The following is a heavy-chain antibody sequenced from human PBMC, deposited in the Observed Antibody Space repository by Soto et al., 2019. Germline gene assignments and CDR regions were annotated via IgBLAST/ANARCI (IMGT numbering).Heavy chain of an antibody. J-gene: IGHJ6*02. D-gene: IGHD2-2*01. V-gene: IGHV1-46*01. CDR3: ARDHVVLVPAGYYYYYGMDV. CDR1: GYTFTSYY. CDR2: INPSGGST. Sequence: QVQLVQSGAEVKKPGASVKVSCKASGYTFTSYYMHWVRQAPGQGLEWMGIINPSGGSTSYAQKFHGRVINTSDTSTSTVYMELSSLRSEDTALYYCARDHVVLVPAGYYYYYGMDVWGQGTTVTVSS.